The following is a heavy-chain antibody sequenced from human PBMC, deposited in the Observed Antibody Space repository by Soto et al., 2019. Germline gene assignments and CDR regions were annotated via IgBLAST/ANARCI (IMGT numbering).Heavy chain of an antibody. D-gene: IGHD6-13*01. CDR1: GFTFSSYG. CDR3: ARYSSSWFSFDY. V-gene: IGHV3-33*01. J-gene: IGHJ4*02. Sequence: GGSLRLSCAASGFTFSSYGMHWVRQAPGKGLEWVAVIWYDGSNKYYADSVKGRFTISRDNSKNTLYLQMNSLRAEDTAVYYCARYSSSWFSFDYWGQGTLVTVS. CDR2: IWYDGSNK.